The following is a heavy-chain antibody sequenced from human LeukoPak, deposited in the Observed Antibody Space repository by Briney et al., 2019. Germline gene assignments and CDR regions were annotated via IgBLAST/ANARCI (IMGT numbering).Heavy chain of an antibody. Sequence: ASVKVSCKASGYTFTSYGISWVRQAPGQGLEWMGWISAYNGNTNYAQKLQDRVTMTTDTSTSTAYMELRSLRSDDTAVYYCARPMITFGGVIVISYYYGMDVWGQGTTVTVSS. J-gene: IGHJ6*02. D-gene: IGHD3-16*02. CDR2: ISAYNGNT. CDR1: GYTFTSYG. V-gene: IGHV1-18*01. CDR3: ARPMITFGGVIVISYYYGMDV.